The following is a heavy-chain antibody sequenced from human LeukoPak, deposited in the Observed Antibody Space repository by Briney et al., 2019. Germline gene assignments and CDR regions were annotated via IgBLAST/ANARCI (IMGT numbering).Heavy chain of an antibody. V-gene: IGHV4-31*03. CDR2: IYYSGST. J-gene: IGHJ5*02. CDR3: ARGQVVPAAMGWFDP. CDR1: GGSISSGGYY. D-gene: IGHD2-2*01. Sequence: SETLSLTCTVSGGSISSGGYYWRWIRQHPGKGLEWIGYIYYSGSTYYNPSLKSRVTISVDTSKNQFSLKLSSVAAADTAVYYCARGQVVPAAMGWFDPWGQGTLVTVSS.